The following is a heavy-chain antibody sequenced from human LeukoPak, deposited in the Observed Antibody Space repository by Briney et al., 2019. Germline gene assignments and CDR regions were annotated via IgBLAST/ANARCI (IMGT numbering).Heavy chain of an antibody. CDR3: ARDVELRYFDWFNYYYGMDV. Sequence: ASVKVSCKASGYTFTSYGISWVRQAPGQGLEWMGWISAYNGNTNDAQKLQGRVTMTTDTSTSTAYMELRSLRSDDTAVYYCARDVELRYFDWFNYYYGMDVWGQGTTVTVSS. CDR2: ISAYNGNT. D-gene: IGHD3-9*01. V-gene: IGHV1-18*01. J-gene: IGHJ6*02. CDR1: GYTFTSYG.